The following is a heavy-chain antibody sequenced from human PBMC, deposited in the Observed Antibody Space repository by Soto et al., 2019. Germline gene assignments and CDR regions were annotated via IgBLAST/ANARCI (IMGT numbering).Heavy chain of an antibody. Sequence: EVQLLESGGDLVQPGGSLRLSCAASGFSFSSYSFTWVRQAPGKGLEWVAGISIGGDKTWHADSVKGRFTISRDNSKNTVYLQMKSLRVDDTAVYYCAKWDGYGDHWGQGPLVTVSS. V-gene: IGHV3-23*01. CDR1: GFSFSSYS. D-gene: IGHD5-18*01. CDR2: ISIGGDKT. CDR3: AKWDGYGDH. J-gene: IGHJ5*02.